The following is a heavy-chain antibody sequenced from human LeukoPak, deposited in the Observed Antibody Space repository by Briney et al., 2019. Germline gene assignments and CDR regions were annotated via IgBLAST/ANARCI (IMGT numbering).Heavy chain of an antibody. CDR2: IIPILGIA. D-gene: IGHD5-24*01. V-gene: IGHV1-69*04. CDR1: GGTFSSYA. Sequence: ASMKVSCKASGGTFSSYAISWVRQAPGQGLEWMGRIIPILGIANYAQKFQGRVTITADKSTSTAYMELSSLRSEDTAVYYCATRGRDGYYWGQGTLVTVSS. CDR3: ATRGRDGYY. J-gene: IGHJ4*02.